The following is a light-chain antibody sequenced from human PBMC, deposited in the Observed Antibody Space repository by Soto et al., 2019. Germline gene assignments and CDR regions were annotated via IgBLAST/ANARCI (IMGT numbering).Light chain of an antibody. V-gene: IGKV2-24*01. CDR1: QSLVHSDGNTY. Sequence: DIVMTQTPLSSPVTLGQPASISCRSSQSLVHSDGNTYLSWLQQRPGQLPRLLIYKISNRLSGVQGRSSGRGAGLQLTLKISIVEPADVGVYYCMQAKHFPRTFSHGTKVEIK. J-gene: IGKJ1*01. CDR3: MQAKHFPRT. CDR2: KIS.